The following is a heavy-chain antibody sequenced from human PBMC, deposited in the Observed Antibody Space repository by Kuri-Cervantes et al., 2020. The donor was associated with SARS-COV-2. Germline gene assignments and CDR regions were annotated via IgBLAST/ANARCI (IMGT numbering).Heavy chain of an antibody. J-gene: IGHJ6*02. CDR2: ISSSSSYI. CDR3: ARDSSIVVGRKGYYGMDV. D-gene: IGHD2-2*01. CDR1: GFTFSSYS. V-gene: IGHV3-21*01. Sequence: GESLKISCAASGFTFSSYSMNWVRQAPGKGLEWVSSISSSSSYIYYADSVKGRFTISRDNAMNSLYLQMNSLRVEDTAVYYCARDSSIVVGRKGYYGMDVWGQGTTVTVSS.